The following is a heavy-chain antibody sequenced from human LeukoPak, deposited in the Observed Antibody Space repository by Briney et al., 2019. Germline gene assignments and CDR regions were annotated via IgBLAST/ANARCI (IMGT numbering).Heavy chain of an antibody. V-gene: IGHV3-48*01. D-gene: IGHD4-17*01. CDR2: ISSSSSTI. Sequence: GGSLRLSCAASGFTLSNAWMNWVRQAPGKGLEWVSYISSSSSTIYYADSVKGRFTISRDNAKNSLYLQMDSLRGEDTAVYYCAKGVTTYPPPATADYWGQGILVTLSS. CDR1: GFTLSNAW. CDR3: AKGVTTYPPPATADY. J-gene: IGHJ4*02.